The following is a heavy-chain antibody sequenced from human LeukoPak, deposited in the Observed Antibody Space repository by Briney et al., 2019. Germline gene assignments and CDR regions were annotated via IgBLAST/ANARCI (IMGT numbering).Heavy chain of an antibody. D-gene: IGHD5-12*01. V-gene: IGHV4-59*12. CDR2: IYYSGST. J-gene: IGHJ4*02. CDR1: GGSISSYY. Sequence: SETLSLTCTVSGGSISSYYWSWIRQPPGKGLEWIGYIYYSGSTNYNPSLKSRVTISVDTSKNQFSLKLSSVAAADTAVYYCARVGVATIISPLFDYWGQGTLVTVSS. CDR3: ARVGVATIISPLFDY.